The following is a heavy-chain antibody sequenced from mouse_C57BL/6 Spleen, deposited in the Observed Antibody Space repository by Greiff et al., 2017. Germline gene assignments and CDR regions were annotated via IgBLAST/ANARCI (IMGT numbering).Heavy chain of an antibody. CDR3: TRDDGSSFAY. CDR1: GFTFSSYA. V-gene: IGHV5-9-1*02. CDR2: ISSGGDYI. D-gene: IGHD1-1*01. Sequence: EVKLMESGEGLVKPGGSLKLSCAASGFTFSSYAMSWVRQTPEKRLEWVAYISSGGDYIYYADTVKGRFTISRDNARNTLYLQMSSLKSEDTAMYYCTRDDGSSFAYWGQGTLVTVSA. J-gene: IGHJ3*01.